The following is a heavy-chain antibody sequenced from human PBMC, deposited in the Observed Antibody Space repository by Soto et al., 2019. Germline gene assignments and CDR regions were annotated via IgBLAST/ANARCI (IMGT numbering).Heavy chain of an antibody. D-gene: IGHD3-10*01. J-gene: IGHJ5*02. Sequence: SETLSLTCTVSGGSISSGGYYWSWIRQHPGKGLEWIGYIYYSGSTYYNPSLKSRVTISVDTSKNQFSLKLSSVTAADTAVYYCARVPPMVRGELKAAYNWFDPWGQGTLVTVSS. V-gene: IGHV4-31*03. CDR3: ARVPPMVRGELKAAYNWFDP. CDR1: GGSISSGGYY. CDR2: IYYSGST.